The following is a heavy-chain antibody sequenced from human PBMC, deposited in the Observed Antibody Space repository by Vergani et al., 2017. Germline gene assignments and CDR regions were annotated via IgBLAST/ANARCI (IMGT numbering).Heavy chain of an antibody. CDR2: IYYSGST. J-gene: IGHJ3*02. V-gene: IGHV4-31*03. CDR1: GGSISSGGYY. CDR3: ARDRADDYGDYLDI. Sequence: QLQLQESGPGLVKPSETLSLTCTVSGGSISSGGYYWSWIRQHPGKGLEWIGYIYYSGSTYYNPSLKSRVTISVDTSKNQFSLKLSSVTAADTAVYYCARDRADDYGDYLDIWGQGTMVTVSS. D-gene: IGHD4-17*01.